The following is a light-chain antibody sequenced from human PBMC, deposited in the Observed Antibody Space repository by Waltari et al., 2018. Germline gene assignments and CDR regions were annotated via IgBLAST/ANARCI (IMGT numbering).Light chain of an antibody. CDR3: QLSHRTPPT. CDR2: AAS. V-gene: IGKV1-39*01. Sequence: DIQMTQSRSSLSASVGDRATITSRASQSISTFLNCYQQKPGKAPELLIYAASSLQTGVPSRFSGSGSGTDFTLTISGLQPEDLATYYCQLSHRTPPTFGQGTKVEIK. CDR1: QSISTF. J-gene: IGKJ1*01.